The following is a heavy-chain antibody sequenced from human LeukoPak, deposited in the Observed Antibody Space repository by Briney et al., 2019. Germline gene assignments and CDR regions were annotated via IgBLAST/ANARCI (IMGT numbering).Heavy chain of an antibody. V-gene: IGHV3-30*04. D-gene: IGHD6-19*01. CDR1: GFTFSSSA. J-gene: IGHJ4*02. CDR2: ISYDGSKK. CDR3: ARSRSASTSGWYDYFDY. Sequence: PGRSLRLSCAAPGFTFSSSAMQWVRQAPGKGLEWVAVISYDGSKKYYADSVKGRFTISRDDSKNTLYLQMNSLRGEDTAVYYCARSRSASTSGWYDYFDYWGRGTLVTVSS.